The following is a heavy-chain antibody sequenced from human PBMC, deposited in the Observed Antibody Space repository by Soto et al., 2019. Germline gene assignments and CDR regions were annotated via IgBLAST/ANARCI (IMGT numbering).Heavy chain of an antibody. Sequence: SETLSLTCSVSGGSVSSDSYYWSWIRQPPGKELEWIGYISYTGSANYNPSLESRVTISLDTSENQFSLKLISVTAADTAVYYCARVVFWSGHSSGRKNYGMDVWGPGTRVTVSS. D-gene: IGHD3-3*01. CDR3: ARVVFWSGHSSGRKNYGMDV. CDR1: GGSVSSDSYY. J-gene: IGHJ6*02. V-gene: IGHV4-61*01. CDR2: ISYTGSA.